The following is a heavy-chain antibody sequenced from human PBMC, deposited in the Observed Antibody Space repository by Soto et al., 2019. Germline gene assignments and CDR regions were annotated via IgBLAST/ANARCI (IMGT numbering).Heavy chain of an antibody. CDR3: ARSSGYEERYYYYYYGMDV. CDR1: GFTFRSYS. J-gene: IGHJ6*02. Sequence: LRPSCAASGFTFRSYSMNWVRQAPGNGLEWVSSISMSRSYIYYADSVKGRFTISRDNAKNSLYLQMNSLRAEDTAVYYCARSSGYEERYYYYYYGMDVWGQGTTVTVSS. CDR2: ISMSRSYI. D-gene: IGHD5-12*01. V-gene: IGHV3-21*01.